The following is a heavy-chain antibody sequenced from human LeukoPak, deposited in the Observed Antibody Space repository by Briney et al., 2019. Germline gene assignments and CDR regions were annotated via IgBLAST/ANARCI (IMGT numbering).Heavy chain of an antibody. D-gene: IGHD2-2*01. Sequence: ASVKVSCKASGYTFTSYAMHWVRQAPGQRLEWMGWINAGNGNTKYSQKFQGRVTITRDTYASTAYMELSSLRSEDTAVYYCASSYDCSSTSCYHSFDYWGQGTLVTVSS. CDR3: ASSYDCSSTSCYHSFDY. J-gene: IGHJ4*02. CDR1: GYTFTSYA. V-gene: IGHV1-3*01. CDR2: INAGNGNT.